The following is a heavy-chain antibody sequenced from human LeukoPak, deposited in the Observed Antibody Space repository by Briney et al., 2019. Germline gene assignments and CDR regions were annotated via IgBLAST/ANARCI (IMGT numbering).Heavy chain of an antibody. CDR3: AREYYYDSSGYYAAYNWFDP. V-gene: IGHV3-74*01. CDR2: INSDGSST. CDR1: GFTFSSYW. Sequence: PGGSLRLSCAASGFTFSSYWTHWVRQAPGKGLVWVSRINSDGSSTGYADSVKGRFTISRDNAKNTLYLQMNSLRAEDTAVYYCAREYYYDSSGYYAAYNWFDPWGQGTLVTVSS. J-gene: IGHJ5*02. D-gene: IGHD3-22*01.